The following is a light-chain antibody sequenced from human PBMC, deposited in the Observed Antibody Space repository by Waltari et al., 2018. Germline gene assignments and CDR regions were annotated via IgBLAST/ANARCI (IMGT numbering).Light chain of an antibody. CDR2: GAS. Sequence: EIVLTQSPATLSLSPGERATLSCRASQSVNSNLVWYQQKPGQAPRLLIYGASSRATDIPDRFSGSGSGTDFTLTISSLEPEDFAIYFCQQFFIWPLTFGGGTKVEIK. J-gene: IGKJ4*01. CDR3: QQFFIWPLT. CDR1: QSVNSN. V-gene: IGKV3-11*01.